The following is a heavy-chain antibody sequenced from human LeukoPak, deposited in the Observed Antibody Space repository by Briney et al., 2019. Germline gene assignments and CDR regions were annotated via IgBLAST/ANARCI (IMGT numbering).Heavy chain of an antibody. CDR3: ARVSYDILTGYYTGFDY. D-gene: IGHD3-9*01. V-gene: IGHV1-8*01. Sequence: ASVKVSCKASGYTFTSYDINWVRQATGQGLEWMGWMNPNSGNTGYAQKFQGRVTMTRNTSISTAYMELSSLRSEDTAVYYCARVSYDILTGYYTGFDYWGQGTLVTVSS. J-gene: IGHJ4*02. CDR1: GYTFTSYD. CDR2: MNPNSGNT.